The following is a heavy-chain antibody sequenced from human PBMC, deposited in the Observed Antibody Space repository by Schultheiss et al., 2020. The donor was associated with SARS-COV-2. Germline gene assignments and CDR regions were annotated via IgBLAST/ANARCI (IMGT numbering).Heavy chain of an antibody. V-gene: IGHV3-23*01. CDR3: ARDRVVLQNYYYGMDV. CDR2: ISGSGGST. J-gene: IGHJ6*02. Sequence: GGSLRLSCAASGFTFSSYAMSWVRQAPGKGLEWVSAISGSGGSTYYADSVKGRFTVSRDNSKNTLYLQMNSLRAEDTAVYYCARDRVVLQNYYYGMDVWGQGTTVTVSS. D-gene: IGHD2/OR15-2a*01. CDR1: GFTFSSYA.